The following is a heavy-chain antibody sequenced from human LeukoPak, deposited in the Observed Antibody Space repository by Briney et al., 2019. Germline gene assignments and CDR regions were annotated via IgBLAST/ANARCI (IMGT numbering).Heavy chain of an antibody. CDR3: VRHNSARVFDI. V-gene: IGHV3-74*03. Sequence: PGGSLRLSCAASGFTFSSFWMHWVRQAPGKGLVWVSRVSDDGSTTTYADSVKGRFTISRDNAKNTLYLQLYSLRPDDTAVYYCVRHNSARVFDIWGQGTMVIVSS. D-gene: IGHD1-1*01. CDR2: VSDDGSTT. CDR1: GFTFSSFW. J-gene: IGHJ3*02.